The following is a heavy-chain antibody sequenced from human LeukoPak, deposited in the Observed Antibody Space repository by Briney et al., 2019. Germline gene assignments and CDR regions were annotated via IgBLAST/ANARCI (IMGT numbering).Heavy chain of an antibody. CDR2: INPNGGVT. J-gene: IGHJ4*02. Sequence: ASVKVSCKASGYTFSDYFVHWVRQAPGQGLEWVGLINPNGGVTHYAQKFQGRVTVTRALSTNTVYMELSSPTSEDTALYYCARITMLPGVTNDYWGQGTLVTVSS. D-gene: IGHD3-10*01. CDR3: ARITMLPGVTNDY. CDR1: GYTFSDYF. V-gene: IGHV1-46*01.